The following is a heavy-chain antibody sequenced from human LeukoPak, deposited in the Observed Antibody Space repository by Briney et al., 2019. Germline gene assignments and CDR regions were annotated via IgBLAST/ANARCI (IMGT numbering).Heavy chain of an antibody. J-gene: IGHJ6*03. V-gene: IGHV4-4*07. D-gene: IGHD6-13*01. CDR3: ARGDSSWQHHCYYYMDV. CDR1: GGSISSYY. Sequence: PSETLSLTCTVSGGSISSYYWSWIRQPAGKGLEWIGRIYTSGSTNYNPSLKSRVTMSVDTSKNQFSLKLSSVTAADTAVYYCARGDSSWQHHCYYYMDVWGKGTTVTVSS. CDR2: IYTSGST.